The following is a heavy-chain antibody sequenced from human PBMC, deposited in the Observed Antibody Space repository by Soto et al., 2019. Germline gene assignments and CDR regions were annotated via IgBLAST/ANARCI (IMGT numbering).Heavy chain of an antibody. D-gene: IGHD6-13*01. Sequence: SETLSLTCTVSGGSISSNYWTWIRQPPGKGLEWIGYVYNSGSTNYNPSLKSRVTISEEPSKSQFSLKVNSMTAADTAVYYCARYRREAVAGYTLDNWGQGILVTVSS. CDR3: ARYRREAVAGYTLDN. CDR1: GGSISSNY. CDR2: VYNSGST. V-gene: IGHV4-59*01. J-gene: IGHJ4*02.